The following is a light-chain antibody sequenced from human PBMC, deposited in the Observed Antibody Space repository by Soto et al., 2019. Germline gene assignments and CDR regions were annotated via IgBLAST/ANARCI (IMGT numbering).Light chain of an antibody. CDR1: PNFSSSY. J-gene: IGKJ2*01. CDR2: GAS. CDR3: QQYGNSPYT. Sequence: EFVLTQSPGTLSLSPGERATLSCRASPNFSSSYLAWYQQAPGQASRLLIYGASTMATGIPDRFSGSGSGTDFTLTISRLEPEDFAVYYCQQYGNSPYTFGQGTKLEIK. V-gene: IGKV3-20*01.